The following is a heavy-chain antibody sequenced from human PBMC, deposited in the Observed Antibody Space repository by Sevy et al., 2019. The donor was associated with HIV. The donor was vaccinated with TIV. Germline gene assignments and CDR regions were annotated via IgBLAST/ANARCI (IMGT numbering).Heavy chain of an antibody. CDR1: GFTFDDYA. Sequence: GGSLRLSCAASGFTFDDYAMHWVRQAPGKGLEWVSGISWNSGSIGYADSVKGRFTISRDNAKNSLYLQMNSLRAEETALYYCAKDLVGATKVPPGHYYYGMDVWGQWTTVTVSS. CDR2: ISWNSGSI. D-gene: IGHD1-26*01. CDR3: AKDLVGATKVPPGHYYYGMDV. V-gene: IGHV3-9*01. J-gene: IGHJ6*02.